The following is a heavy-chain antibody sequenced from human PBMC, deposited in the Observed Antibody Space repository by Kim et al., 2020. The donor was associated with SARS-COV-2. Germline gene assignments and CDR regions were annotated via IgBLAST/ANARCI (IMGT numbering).Heavy chain of an antibody. Sequence: SETLSLTCTVSGFSINTGFFWGWIRQPPGKGLQWIGSIYFSGETHYHPSLTGRASLSVDTANNQFSLRLRSVTAAATAIYYCLRVDGGYRRGTTCYDS. J-gene: IGHJ5*01. V-gene: IGHV4-38-2*02. CDR1: GFSINTGFF. CDR2: IYFSGET. D-gene: IGHD6-25*01. CDR3: LRVDGGYRRGTTCYDS.